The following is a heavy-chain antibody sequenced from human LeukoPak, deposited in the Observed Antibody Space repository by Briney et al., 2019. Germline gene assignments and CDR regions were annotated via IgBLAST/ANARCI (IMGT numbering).Heavy chain of an antibody. CDR2: ISGSGGST. V-gene: IGHV3-23*01. CDR1: GFTFSSYA. J-gene: IGHJ6*03. CDR3: AKDPYSGSYYYYYMDV. D-gene: IGHD1-26*01. Sequence: QPGGSLRLSCAASGFTFSSYAMSWVRQAPGKGLEWVSAISGSGGSTYYADSVKGRFTISRDNSKNTLYLQMNSLRAEDTAVYYCAKDPYSGSYYYYYMDVWGKGTTVTVSS.